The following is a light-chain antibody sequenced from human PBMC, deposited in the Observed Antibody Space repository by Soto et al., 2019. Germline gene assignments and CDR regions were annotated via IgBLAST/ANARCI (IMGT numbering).Light chain of an antibody. CDR3: QQYNNWPG. CDR2: GAS. CDR1: QSVSSN. Sequence: EIVMTQSPATLSVSPGERATLSCRASQSVSSNLAWYQQKPGQAPRLLIYGASTRATGIPARFSGSGFGTEFTLTISSLQSEDFAVYYCQQYNNWPGFGQGTKLEIK. V-gene: IGKV3-15*01. J-gene: IGKJ2*03.